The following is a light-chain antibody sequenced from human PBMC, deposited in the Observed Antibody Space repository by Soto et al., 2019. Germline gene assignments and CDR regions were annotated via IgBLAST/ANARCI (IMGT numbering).Light chain of an antibody. Sequence: QSALTQPASVSGSPGQSITISCTGSSSDVGGYNYVSWYQQHPGTAPKLIIYDVSDRPSGVSNRFSGSKSGNTASLTISGRQAEDEADYYCTSYSGTTTLGVFGTGTKLTVL. V-gene: IGLV2-14*03. CDR3: TSYSGTTTLGV. J-gene: IGLJ1*01. CDR1: SSDVGGYNY. CDR2: DVS.